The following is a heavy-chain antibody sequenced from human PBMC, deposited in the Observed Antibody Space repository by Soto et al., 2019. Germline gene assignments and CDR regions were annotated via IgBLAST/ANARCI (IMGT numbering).Heavy chain of an antibody. CDR3: ARGLRDRLRGNNWFDP. D-gene: IGHD3-16*01. V-gene: IGHV4-39*01. Sequence: SETLSLTCTVSGGSISSSSYYWGWIRQPPGKGLEWIGSIYYSGSTYYNPSLKSRVTISVDTSKNQFSLKLSSVTAADTAVYYCARGLRDRLRGNNWFDPWGQGTLVTVSS. CDR2: IYYSGST. CDR1: GGSISSSSYY. J-gene: IGHJ5*02.